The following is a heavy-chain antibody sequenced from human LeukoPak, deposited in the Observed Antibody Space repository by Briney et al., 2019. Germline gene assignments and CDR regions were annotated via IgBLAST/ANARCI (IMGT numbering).Heavy chain of an antibody. D-gene: IGHD1-14*01. CDR3: ASLPEPRLHSDFDY. CDR1: GGTFSSYA. CDR2: IIPILGIA. J-gene: IGHJ4*02. V-gene: IGHV1-69*04. Sequence: SVKVSCKASGGTFSSYAISWVRQAPGQGLEWMGRIIPILGIANYAQKFQGRVTITADKSTSTDYMELSSLRSEDTAVYYCASLPEPRLHSDFDYWGQGTLVTVSS.